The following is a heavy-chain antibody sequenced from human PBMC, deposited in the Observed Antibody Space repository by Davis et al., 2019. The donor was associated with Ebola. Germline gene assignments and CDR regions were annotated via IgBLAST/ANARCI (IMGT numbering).Heavy chain of an antibody. Sequence: SETLSLTCTVSGGSISGYYWNWIRQPAGKGLEWIGNAYYTGSTNYSPSLKTRVTISVDTSKNQFSLKLSSVTAADTAVYYCARGVLPAAIGFFWFDPWGQGTLVTVSS. D-gene: IGHD2-2*01. J-gene: IGHJ5*02. CDR2: AYYTGST. CDR1: GGSISGYY. CDR3: ARGVLPAAIGFFWFDP. V-gene: IGHV4-59*01.